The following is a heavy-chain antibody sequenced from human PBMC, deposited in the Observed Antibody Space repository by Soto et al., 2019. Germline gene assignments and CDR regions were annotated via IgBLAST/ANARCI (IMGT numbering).Heavy chain of an antibody. J-gene: IGHJ4*02. CDR2: INHSGST. V-gene: IGHV4-34*01. CDR1: GGSFSGYY. Sequence: SETLSLTCAVYGGSFSGYYWSRIRQPPGKGLEWIGEINHSGSTNYNPSLKSRVTISVDTSKNQFSLKLSSVTAADTAVYYCARAGSQPGVVYWGQGTLVTVSS. D-gene: IGHD3-10*01. CDR3: ARAGSQPGVVY.